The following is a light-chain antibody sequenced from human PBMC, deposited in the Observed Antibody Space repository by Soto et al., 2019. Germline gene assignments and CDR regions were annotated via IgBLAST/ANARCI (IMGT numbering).Light chain of an antibody. CDR3: ASYAGNNKV. CDR2: EVT. J-gene: IGLJ1*01. V-gene: IGLV2-8*01. Sequence: QSVLTQPPSASGSPGQSVTISCTGTSSDVGGYNYVSWYQQHPGKAPKLMIYEVTKRPSGVPDRFSGSKSGNTASLTVSGLLAEDEADYYSASYAGNNKVFGTGTKSPS. CDR1: SSDVGGYNY.